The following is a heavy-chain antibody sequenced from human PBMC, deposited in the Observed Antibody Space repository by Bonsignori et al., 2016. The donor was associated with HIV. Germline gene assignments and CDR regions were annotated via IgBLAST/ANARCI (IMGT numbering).Heavy chain of an antibody. CDR2: IYPGDSDT. Sequence: VRQMPGKGLEWMGIIYPGDSDTRYSPSFQGQVTISADKSISTAYLQWSSLKASDTAMYYCARLRMVRDYYYYYYMDVWGKGTTVTVSS. V-gene: IGHV5-51*01. J-gene: IGHJ6*03. D-gene: IGHD3-10*01. CDR3: ARLRMVRDYYYYYYMDV.